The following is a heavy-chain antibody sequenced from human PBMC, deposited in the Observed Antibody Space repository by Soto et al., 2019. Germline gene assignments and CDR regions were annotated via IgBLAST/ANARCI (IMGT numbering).Heavy chain of an antibody. CDR3: AKDQSVGWFDP. J-gene: IGHJ5*02. D-gene: IGHD3-10*01. CDR1: AFRFSSYG. V-gene: IGHV3-23*04. Sequence: EVLLVGSGGGPVKPGGSLRLSCTASAFRFSSYGMNWVRQAPGKGLEWVSSISSGSGRSTYYADSVKGRFTISRDNFNNTLYLQMAGLGAEDTAVYYCAKDQSVGWFDPWGQGNLVTVSS. CDR2: ISSGSGRST.